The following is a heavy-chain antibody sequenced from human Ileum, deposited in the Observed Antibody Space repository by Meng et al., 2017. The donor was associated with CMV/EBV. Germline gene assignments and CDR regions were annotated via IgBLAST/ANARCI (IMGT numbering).Heavy chain of an antibody. V-gene: IGHV3-23*01. CDR2: ITGSGDNT. D-gene: IGHD2-15*01. J-gene: IGHJ4*02. CDR1: GFTFSSYA. Sequence: VSGGGLVHPGGSLRLSFAASGFTFSSYAMSWVRQAPGKGLEWVSAITGSGDNTYYTDSVKGRFTISRDNAKNTVYLQLNSLRAEDTAVYYCVRDIRVDDYWGQGTLVTVSS. CDR3: VRDIRVDDY.